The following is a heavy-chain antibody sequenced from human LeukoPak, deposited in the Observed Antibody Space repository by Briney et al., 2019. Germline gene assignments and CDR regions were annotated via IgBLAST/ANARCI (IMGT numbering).Heavy chain of an antibody. J-gene: IGHJ4*02. D-gene: IGHD2-8*02. CDR3: ARRTGTFSTHFDF. Sequence: SVKVSCKASGGTFSSFDISWVRQAPGQGLEWMGGIIPIFGTANYAQKFQGRVTITTDASSNTAYMDLTSLRPDDTAIYYCARRTGTFSTHFDFWGPGTLVTVSS. CDR1: GGTFSSFD. V-gene: IGHV1-69*05. CDR2: IIPIFGTA.